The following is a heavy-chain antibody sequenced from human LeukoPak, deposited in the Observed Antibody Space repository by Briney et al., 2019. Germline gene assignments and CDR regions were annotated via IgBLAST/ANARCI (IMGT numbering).Heavy chain of an antibody. D-gene: IGHD2-15*01. CDR3: AKDDGYSNPHYCSGGSCYPDDFDY. Sequence: GGSLRLSCAASGFTFSSYGMHWVRQAPGKGLEWVAFIWYDGSNKYYVDSVKGRFTISRDNSKNTLYLQMNSLRAEDTAVYYCAKDDGYSNPHYCSGGSCYPDDFDYWGQGTLVTVSS. CDR2: IWYDGSNK. V-gene: IGHV3-30*02. CDR1: GFTFSSYG. J-gene: IGHJ4*02.